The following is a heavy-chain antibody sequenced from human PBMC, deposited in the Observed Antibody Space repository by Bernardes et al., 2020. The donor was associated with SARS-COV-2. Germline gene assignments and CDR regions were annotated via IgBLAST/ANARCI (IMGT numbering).Heavy chain of an antibody. V-gene: IGHV3-7*01. CDR3: ARDGGDGSFDY. D-gene: IGHD3-16*01. Sequence: GSLRLSCSASGFTFSSYLMSWVRQAPGKGLELVSTIKQDGSDKYYVDSVKGRFTISRDNAKNSLYLQMNSLRDEDTAVYDCARDGGDGSFDYWGKGTLVNVSS. CDR2: IKQDGSDK. J-gene: IGHJ4*02. CDR1: GFTFSSYL.